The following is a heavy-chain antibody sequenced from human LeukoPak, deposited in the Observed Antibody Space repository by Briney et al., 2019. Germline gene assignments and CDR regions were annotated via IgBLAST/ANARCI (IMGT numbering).Heavy chain of an antibody. CDR2: IIPIFGTA. D-gene: IGHD5-12*01. J-gene: IGHJ4*02. CDR1: GGTFSSYA. V-gene: IGHV1-69*01. CDR3: ASGVDYLGYSGYFDY. Sequence: ASVKVSCKASGGTFSSYAISWVRQAPGQGLEWMGGIIPIFGTANYAQKFQGRVTITADESTSTAYMELRSLRSDDTAVYYCASGVDYLGYSGYFDYWGQGTLVTVSS.